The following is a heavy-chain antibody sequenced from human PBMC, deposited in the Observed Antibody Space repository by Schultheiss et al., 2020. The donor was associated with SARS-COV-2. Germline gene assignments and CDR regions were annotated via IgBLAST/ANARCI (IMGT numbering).Heavy chain of an antibody. Sequence: ASVKVSCKASGYTFTGYYMHWVRQAPGQGLEWMGWINPNSGGTNYAQKFQGWVTMTRDTSISTAYMELSRLRSDDTALYYCARGLFGYCSSTSCLWGHDYWGQGTLVTVSS. CDR1: GYTFTGYY. V-gene: IGHV1-2*04. CDR3: ARGLFGYCSSTSCLWGHDY. J-gene: IGHJ4*02. D-gene: IGHD2-2*03. CDR2: INPNSGGT.